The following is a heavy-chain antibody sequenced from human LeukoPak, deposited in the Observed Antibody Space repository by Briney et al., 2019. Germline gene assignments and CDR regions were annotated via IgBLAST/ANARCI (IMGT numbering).Heavy chain of an antibody. CDR2: IIPIFGTA. D-gene: IGHD3-3*01. CDR3: ARDRLTEGGAIFGVVTVLGMDV. J-gene: IGHJ6*02. CDR1: GGTFSSYA. V-gene: IGHV1-69*01. Sequence: ASVKVSCKAPGGTFSSYAISWVRQAPGQGLEWMGGIIPIFGTANYAQKFQGRVTITADESTSTAYMELSSLRSEDTAVYYCARDRLTEGGAIFGVVTVLGMDVWGQGTTVTVSS.